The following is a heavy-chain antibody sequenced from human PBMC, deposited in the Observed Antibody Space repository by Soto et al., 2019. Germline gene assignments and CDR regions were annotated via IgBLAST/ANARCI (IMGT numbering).Heavy chain of an antibody. Sequence: ASVKVSCKASGYTFTSYGISWVRQAPGQGLEWMGWISAYNGNTNYAQKLQGRVTMTTDTSTSTAYMELRSLRSDDTAVYYCARDRSENYYDSSGYYSTYYDAFDIWGQGTMLTVSS. CDR2: ISAYNGNT. CDR1: GYTFTSYG. D-gene: IGHD3-22*01. J-gene: IGHJ3*02. V-gene: IGHV1-18*04. CDR3: ARDRSENYYDSSGYYSTYYDAFDI.